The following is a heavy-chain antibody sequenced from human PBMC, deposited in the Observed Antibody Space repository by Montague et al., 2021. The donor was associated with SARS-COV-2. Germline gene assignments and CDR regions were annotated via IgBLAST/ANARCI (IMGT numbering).Heavy chain of an antibody. CDR3: ARDTRIAMLVVVTRYGLDV. V-gene: IGHV4-39*07. CDR1: GGSISSSSYY. Sequence: SETRSLTCTVSGGSISSSSYYWGWIRQPPGKGLEWIGSIYYTESTYYNPSLKSRVTISVDTSKNQFSLKLSSVTAADTAVYYCARDTRIAMLVVVTRYGLDVWGQGTTVTVSS. J-gene: IGHJ6*02. CDR2: IYYTEST. D-gene: IGHD3-22*01.